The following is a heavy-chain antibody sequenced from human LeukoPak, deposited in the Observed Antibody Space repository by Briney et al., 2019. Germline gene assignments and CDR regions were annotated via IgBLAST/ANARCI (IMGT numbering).Heavy chain of an antibody. Sequence: PGGSLRLSCAASGFTVSSSFINWVRRAPGKGLEWVSFIHRDDKTYYADSVKGRFTMSRDSSKNTLYLQMNSLGADDTAVYYCAREVISTPSYFDYWGQGILVTVSS. CDR1: GFTVSSSF. CDR2: IHRDDKT. D-gene: IGHD2-2*01. J-gene: IGHJ4*02. V-gene: IGHV3-53*01. CDR3: AREVISTPSYFDY.